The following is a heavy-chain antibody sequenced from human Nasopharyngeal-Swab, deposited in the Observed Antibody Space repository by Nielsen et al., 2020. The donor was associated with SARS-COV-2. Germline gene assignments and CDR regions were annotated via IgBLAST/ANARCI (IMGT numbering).Heavy chain of an antibody. Sequence: SETLSLTCTVSGGSISSSSYYWGWIRQPPGKGLEWIGSIYYSGSTYYNPSLKSRVTISVDTSKNQFSPKLSSVTAADTAVYYCASRLGYSSGWAPLGYYYYGMDVWGQGTTVTVSS. CDR2: IYYSGST. J-gene: IGHJ6*02. V-gene: IGHV4-39*01. D-gene: IGHD6-19*01. CDR1: GGSISSSSYY. CDR3: ASRLGYSSGWAPLGYYYYGMDV.